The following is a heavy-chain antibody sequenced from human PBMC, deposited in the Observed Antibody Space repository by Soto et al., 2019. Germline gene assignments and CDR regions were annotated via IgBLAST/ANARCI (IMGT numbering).Heavy chain of an antibody. D-gene: IGHD6-13*01. CDR2: IKQDGSEK. Sequence: PGGSLRLSCAASGFTFSSYWMSWGRQAPGKGLEWVANIKQDGSEKYYVDSVKGRFTISRDNAKNSLYLQMNSLRAEDTAVYYCARDEFIAAAGTYYYYYMDVWGKGTTVTVSS. J-gene: IGHJ6*03. CDR1: GFTFSSYW. V-gene: IGHV3-7*01. CDR3: ARDEFIAAAGTYYYYYMDV.